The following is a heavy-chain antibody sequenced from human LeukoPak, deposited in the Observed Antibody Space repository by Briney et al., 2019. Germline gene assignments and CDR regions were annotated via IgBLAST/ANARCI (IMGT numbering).Heavy chain of an antibody. V-gene: IGHV3-21*01. CDR2: ISGSSSYI. J-gene: IGHJ4*02. Sequence: GGSLRLSCAASGFTFSSYSMNWVRQAPGKGLEWVSSISGSSSYIYYADSVKGRYTISRDNAKNSLYLQMNSLRAEDTALYYCASSWGSSWYLDYWGQGTLVTVSS. CDR3: ASSWGSSWYLDY. CDR1: GFTFSSYS. D-gene: IGHD6-13*01.